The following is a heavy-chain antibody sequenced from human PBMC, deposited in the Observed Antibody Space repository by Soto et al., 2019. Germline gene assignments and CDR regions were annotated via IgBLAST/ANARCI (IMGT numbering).Heavy chain of an antibody. CDR3: ARDWGPYWFDS. D-gene: IGHD7-27*01. CDR1: GGSFSGYY. J-gene: IGHJ5*01. Sequence: SETLSLTCAVYGGSFSGYYWTWIRQPPGKGLEWIGEIHPSGSTNYNPSLKSRVTISADTSKNQFSLKLTSVTAADTAVYYCARDWGPYWFDSWGQGILVTVSS. CDR2: IHPSGST. V-gene: IGHV4-34*01.